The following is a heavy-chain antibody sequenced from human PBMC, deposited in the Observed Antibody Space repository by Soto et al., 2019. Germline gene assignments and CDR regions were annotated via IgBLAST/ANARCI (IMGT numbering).Heavy chain of an antibody. Sequence: QVQLQESGPGLVKPSETLSLTCTVSGGSVSSGRYYWSWIRQPPGKELEWIGYIYYSEITSYNPSLKSRVTISVDTSKNQFSLKRSSVTAADTAVYYCARAGAGSGWLWGQGTLVTVSS. CDR2: IYYSEIT. CDR3: ARAGAGSGWL. V-gene: IGHV4-61*01. D-gene: IGHD6-19*01. CDR1: GGSVSSGRYY. J-gene: IGHJ4*02.